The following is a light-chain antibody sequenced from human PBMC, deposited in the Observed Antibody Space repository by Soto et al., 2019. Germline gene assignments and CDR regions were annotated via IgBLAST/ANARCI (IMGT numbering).Light chain of an antibody. V-gene: IGKV3-15*01. Sequence: EIVMTQSPATLSVSPGERATLSCRASQSVSSNLAWYQQKPGQAPRLLIYGASTRATGIPARFSGSGSGTEFTLTISSLQSEDFDVYYCQQYNNWPFTLGPGTKVDIK. CDR1: QSVSSN. CDR3: QQYNNWPFT. CDR2: GAS. J-gene: IGKJ3*01.